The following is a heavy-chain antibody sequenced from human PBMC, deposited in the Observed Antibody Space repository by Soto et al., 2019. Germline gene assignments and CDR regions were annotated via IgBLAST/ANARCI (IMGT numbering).Heavy chain of an antibody. CDR1: GYTFTSYY. J-gene: IGHJ4*02. CDR2: INPSGGST. Sequence: QVQLVQSGAEVKKPGAAVKVSCKASGYTFTSYYMHWVRQAPGQGLAWMGIINPSGGSTSYAQKFQGSVTMTRDTSTSTVYMELSSVRAEDTAVYYCARDRERWPTVDDYWGQGTLVTVSS. V-gene: IGHV1-46*01. D-gene: IGHD6-19*01. CDR3: ARDRERWPTVDDY.